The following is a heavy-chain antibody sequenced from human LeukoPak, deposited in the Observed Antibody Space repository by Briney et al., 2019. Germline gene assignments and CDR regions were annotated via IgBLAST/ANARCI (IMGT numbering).Heavy chain of an antibody. Sequence: GGSLRLSCAASGFTFSDYYMSWVRQAPGKGLEWVSTLSGSGITTYYADSVKGRFTISRDNSKNTLYLQMNSLRAEDTAVYYCAKGIYSSGWSYFDYWGHGTLVTVSS. CDR3: AKGIYSSGWSYFDY. D-gene: IGHD6-19*01. CDR2: LSGSGITT. V-gene: IGHV3-23*01. CDR1: GFTFSDYY. J-gene: IGHJ4*01.